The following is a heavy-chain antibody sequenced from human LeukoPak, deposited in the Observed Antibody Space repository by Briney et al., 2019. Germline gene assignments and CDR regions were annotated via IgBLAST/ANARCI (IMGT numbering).Heavy chain of an antibody. CDR3: ARTRSGSGWCDY. D-gene: IGHD6-19*01. CDR2: ISPDGSST. Sequence: GGSLRLSCAASGFTFSSYWLHWVRQVPGEGLVWVSRISPDGSSTTYADSVKGRFTISRDNAKNTLYLQMNSLRAEDTAVYYCARTRSGSGWCDYWGQGTLVTVSS. J-gene: IGHJ4*02. V-gene: IGHV3-74*01. CDR1: GFTFSSYW.